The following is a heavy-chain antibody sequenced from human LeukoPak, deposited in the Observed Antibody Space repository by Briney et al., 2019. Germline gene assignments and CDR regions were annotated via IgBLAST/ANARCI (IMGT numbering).Heavy chain of an antibody. J-gene: IGHJ5*02. V-gene: IGHV3-30*04. CDR1: GFTFSSYA. Sequence: PGGSLRLSCAASGFTFSSYAMHWVRQAPGKGLEWVAVISYDGSNKYYADSVKGRFTISRDNSKNTLYLQMNSLRAEDTAVYYCDALGTWGQGTLVTVSS. CDR3: DALGT. CDR2: ISYDGSNK. D-gene: IGHD3-16*01.